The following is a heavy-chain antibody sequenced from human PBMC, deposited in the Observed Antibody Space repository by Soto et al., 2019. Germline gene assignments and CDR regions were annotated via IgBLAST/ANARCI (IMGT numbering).Heavy chain of an antibody. Sequence: EVQLVESGGGLVKPGGTLRASCAASGITFSNVWMTWVRQAPGKGLEWVGRIKSNTDGGTTDYGAPARGRFTISRDDSKNTLYLQMNSLKTEDTAVYYCTTWHFSSSLYFDPWGQGTLVTVSS. CDR2: IKSNTDGGTT. CDR1: GITFSNVW. D-gene: IGHD6-6*01. CDR3: TTWHFSSSLYFDP. J-gene: IGHJ4*02. V-gene: IGHV3-15*01.